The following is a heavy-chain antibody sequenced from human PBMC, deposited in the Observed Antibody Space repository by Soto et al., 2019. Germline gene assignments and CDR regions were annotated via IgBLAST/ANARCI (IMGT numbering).Heavy chain of an antibody. CDR2: ISSSGSTI. CDR1: GFTFSDYY. V-gene: IGHV3-11*01. J-gene: IGHJ4*02. Sequence: QVQLVESGGGLVKAGGSLRVSCAASGFTFSDYYMSWIRQAPGKGLEWVSYISSSGSTIYYADSVKGRFTISRDNAENSLYLQLNSLRVEDTAVYYCARVMYQPPPNLVVYWGQGTLVTVSS. D-gene: IGHD2-2*01. CDR3: ARVMYQPPPNLVVY.